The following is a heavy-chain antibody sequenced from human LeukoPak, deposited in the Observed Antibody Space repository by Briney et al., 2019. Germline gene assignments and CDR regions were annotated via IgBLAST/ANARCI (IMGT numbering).Heavy chain of an antibody. D-gene: IGHD6-13*01. CDR3: AKDPTKAGVLLYFDY. Sequence: GRSLRLSCAASGFTVNSKYMSWVRQAPGTGLEWVSVIYSGGQTYYADSVKGRFTISRDNPKNTLYLQVNSLRPDDTAVYYCAKDPTKAGVLLYFDYWGPGTLVTVSS. CDR1: GFTVNSKY. CDR2: IYSGGQT. J-gene: IGHJ4*02. V-gene: IGHV3-66*02.